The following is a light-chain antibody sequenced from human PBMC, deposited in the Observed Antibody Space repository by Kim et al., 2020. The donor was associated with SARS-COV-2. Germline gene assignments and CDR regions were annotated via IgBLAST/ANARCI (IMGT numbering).Light chain of an antibody. Sequence: LSPGEKGALSCRPNKRGGSRDLAWYQHKPGQSPKLLIYAASSRKTGIPDRFSGNTSGRDITLTISRLEPEDVAVYYCQQYSNAPRTFGRGTKVEIK. J-gene: IGKJ4*01. CDR1: KRGGSRD. CDR2: AAS. V-gene: IGKV3-20*01. CDR3: QQYSNAPRT.